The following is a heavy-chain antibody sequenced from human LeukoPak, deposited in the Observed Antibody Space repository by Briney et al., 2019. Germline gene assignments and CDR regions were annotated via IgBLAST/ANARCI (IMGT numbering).Heavy chain of an antibody. J-gene: IGHJ6*03. CDR1: GYTFSSYY. CDR3: ARGHYYYYYMDV. V-gene: IGHV1-46*01. CDR2: INPISGST. Sequence: ASVKVSCKASGYTFSSYYMQWVRQAPGQGLEWMGIINPISGSTTYAQKFQGRVTITRNTSISTAYMELSSLRSEDTAVYYCARGHYYYYYMDVWGKGTTVTVSS.